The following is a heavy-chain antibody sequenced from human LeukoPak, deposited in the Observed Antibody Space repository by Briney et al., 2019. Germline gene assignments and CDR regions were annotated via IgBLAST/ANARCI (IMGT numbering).Heavy chain of an antibody. Sequence: PSETLSLTCAVYGGSFSGYYWSWIRQPAGKGLEWIGRIYSSGTTNYSPSLKSRVTISVDTSKNQFSLRLSSVTAADTAVYYCAKMDPTDWFDPWGQGTLVTVSS. CDR3: AKMDPTDWFDP. CDR2: IYSSGTT. CDR1: GGSFSGYY. J-gene: IGHJ5*02. D-gene: IGHD4-11*01. V-gene: IGHV4-59*10.